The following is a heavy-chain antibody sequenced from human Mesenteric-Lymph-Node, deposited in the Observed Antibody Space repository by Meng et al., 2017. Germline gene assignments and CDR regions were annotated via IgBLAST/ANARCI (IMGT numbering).Heavy chain of an antibody. CDR1: GYSISSGYY. D-gene: IGHD1-26*01. J-gene: IGHJ5*02. CDR3: ARDVYEGANEFDP. Sequence: SETLSLTCTVSGYSISSGYYWGWIRQPPGKGLEWIGSIYHSGSTYYNPSLKSRVTISVDTSKNQFSLKLSSVTAADTAVYYCARDVYEGANEFDPWGQGNQV. CDR2: IYHSGST. V-gene: IGHV4-38-2*02.